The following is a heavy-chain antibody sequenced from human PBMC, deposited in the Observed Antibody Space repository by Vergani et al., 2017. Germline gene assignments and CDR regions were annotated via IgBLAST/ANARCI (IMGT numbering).Heavy chain of an antibody. J-gene: IGHJ4*02. D-gene: IGHD5-12*01. V-gene: IGHV3-23*01. Sequence: EVQLLESGGSLKQPGGSVRLSCAASGFTFSTYAMHWVRQAPGKGLEWVSALTGGGGSTYYADSFKGRFIISRDNSRDTLYLQMNSLRPEDTATYYCVKDAGGYESFVDSWGQGTLVTVSS. CDR1: GFTFSTYA. CDR2: LTGGGGST. CDR3: VKDAGGYESFVDS.